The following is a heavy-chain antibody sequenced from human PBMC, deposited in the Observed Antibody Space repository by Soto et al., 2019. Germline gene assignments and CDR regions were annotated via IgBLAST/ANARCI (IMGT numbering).Heavy chain of an antibody. CDR3: ATWGDYDSSGYSHY. CDR2: IYYSGST. J-gene: IGHJ4*02. Sequence: SETLSLTCTVSGGSISSGSYYWSWIRQPPGKGLEWIGYIYYSGSTNYNPSLKSRVTISVDTSKNQFSLKLSSVTAADTAVYYCATWGDYDSSGYSHYWGQGTLVTVSS. D-gene: IGHD3-22*01. CDR1: GGSISSGSYY. V-gene: IGHV4-61*01.